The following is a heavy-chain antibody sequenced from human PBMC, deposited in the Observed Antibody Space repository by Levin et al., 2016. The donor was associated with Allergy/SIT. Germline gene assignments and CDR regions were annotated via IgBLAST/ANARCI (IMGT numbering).Heavy chain of an antibody. Sequence: SETLSLTCTVSGGSISSGGYYWSWIRQHPGKGLEWIGYIYYSGSTYYNPSLKSRVTISVDTSKNQFSLKLSSVTAADTAVYYCARAAAEFTIALCMDVWGQGTTVTVSS. J-gene: IGHJ6*02. V-gene: IGHV4-31*03. CDR2: IYYSGST. CDR1: GGSISSGGYY. CDR3: ARAAAEFTIALCMDV. D-gene: IGHD3-10*01.